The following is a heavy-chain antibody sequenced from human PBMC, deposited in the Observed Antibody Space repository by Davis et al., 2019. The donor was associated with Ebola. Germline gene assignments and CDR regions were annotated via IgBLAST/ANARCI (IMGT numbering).Heavy chain of an antibody. J-gene: IGHJ5*02. D-gene: IGHD5-12*01. V-gene: IGHV1-2*02. CDR1: GYTFTGYY. CDR3: AKDIVDTIDWFDP. CDR2: INPNSGGT. Sequence: ASVKVSCKASGYTFTGYYIHWVRQAPGQGLEWMGWINPNSGGTNYAQKFQGRVTMTRDPSISTAYMELSRLRSDDTAVYYCAKDIVDTIDWFDPWGQGTLVTVSS.